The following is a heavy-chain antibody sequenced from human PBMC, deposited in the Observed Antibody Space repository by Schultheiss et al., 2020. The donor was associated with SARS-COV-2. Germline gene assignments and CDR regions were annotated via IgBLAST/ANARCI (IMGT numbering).Heavy chain of an antibody. V-gene: IGHV4-59*08. CDR3: ASQYSSGWYSFDY. CDR1: GGSISAFH. D-gene: IGHD6-19*01. Sequence: SETLSLTCAVYGGSISAFHWSWIRQPPGKGLEWIGYIYYSGSTNYNPSLKSRVTISVDTSKNQFSLKLSSVTAADTTVYYCASQYSSGWYSFDYWGQGTLVTVSS. J-gene: IGHJ4*02. CDR2: IYYSGST.